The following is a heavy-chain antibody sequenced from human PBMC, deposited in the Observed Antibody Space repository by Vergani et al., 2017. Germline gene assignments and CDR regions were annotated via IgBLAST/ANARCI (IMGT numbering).Heavy chain of an antibody. V-gene: IGHV3-30-3*01. D-gene: IGHD5-24*01. CDR3: SRPSRDGDNYFDY. CDR1: GFTFSSYA. J-gene: IGHJ4*02. Sequence: QVQLVESGGGVVQPGRSLRLSCAASGFTFSSYAMHWVRQAPGKGLEWVAVISYDGSNKYSADSVKGRFTISRDTSQNTLYRQMNSLRAEDTTVYYCSRPSRDGDNYFDYWGQGTLVTVSS. CDR2: ISYDGSNK.